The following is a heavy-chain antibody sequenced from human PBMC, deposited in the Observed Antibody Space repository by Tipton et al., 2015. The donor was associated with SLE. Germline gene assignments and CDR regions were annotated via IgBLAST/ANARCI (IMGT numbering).Heavy chain of an antibody. D-gene: IGHD3-3*01. Sequence: TLSLTCTVSGGSISSGSYYWSWIRQPAGKGLEWLGYIYTSGNTNYNPSLKSRVTISVDTSKNQFSLKLSSVTAADTAVYYCARVHYDFWSGYPNYFDYWGQGTLVTVSS. CDR3: ARVHYDFWSGYPNYFDY. CDR2: IYTSGNT. CDR1: GGSISSGSYY. J-gene: IGHJ4*02. V-gene: IGHV4-61*09.